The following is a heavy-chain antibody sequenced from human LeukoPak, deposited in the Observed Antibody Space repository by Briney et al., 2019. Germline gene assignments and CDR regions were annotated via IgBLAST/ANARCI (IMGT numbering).Heavy chain of an antibody. CDR2: IYYDGSS. V-gene: IGHV4-59*12. J-gene: IGHJ5*02. CDR3: ARLSRSSGWNWFDP. D-gene: IGHD6-19*01. Sequence: SCKASGCTFTGYYMHWIRQPPGKGLEWIAYIYYDGSSHYNPSLMSRVTISIDTSKNQFSLNLNSVTAADTAVYYCARLSRSSGWNWFDPWGRGTLVTVSS. CDR1: GCTFTGYY.